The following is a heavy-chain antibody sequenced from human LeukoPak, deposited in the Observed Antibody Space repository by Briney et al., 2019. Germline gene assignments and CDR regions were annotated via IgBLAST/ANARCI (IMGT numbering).Heavy chain of an antibody. Sequence: ASVTVSCKASGYTFTSYAMHWVRQAPGQRLEWMGWINAGNGNTKYSQKFQGRVTITRDTSASTAYMELSSLRSEDTAVYYCARDSLLEWTFYYMDVWGKGTTVTVSS. CDR2: INAGNGNT. V-gene: IGHV1-3*01. J-gene: IGHJ6*03. CDR3: ARDSLLEWTFYYMDV. CDR1: GYTFTSYA. D-gene: IGHD3-3*01.